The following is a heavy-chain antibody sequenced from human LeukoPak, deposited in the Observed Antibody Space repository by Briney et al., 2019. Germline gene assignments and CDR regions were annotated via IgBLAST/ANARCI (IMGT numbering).Heavy chain of an antibody. CDR2: INLSGST. CDR1: GASFTVYY. CDR3: ARGLLPVWNPGYNWFDR. J-gene: IGHJ5*02. V-gene: IGHV4-34*01. D-gene: IGHD3-16*01. Sequence: SPTLSLTCAVYGASFTVYYWSWVRQPPGKGLEWHGEINLSGSTNYNPYFKSRFPLSVNTSKNQFSLKRSSLAPADTAVYYWARGLLPVWNPGYNWFDRWGEGTLVTVSS.